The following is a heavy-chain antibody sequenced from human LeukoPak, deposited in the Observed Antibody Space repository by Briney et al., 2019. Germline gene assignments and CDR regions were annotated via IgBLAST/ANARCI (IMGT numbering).Heavy chain of an antibody. Sequence: ASVKVSCKASGYTFTDYYMHWVRQAPGQGLEWMGWINPNRGGTNYAQKFQGRVTMTRDTSISTVYMELSRLRSDDTAVYYCARLDSGPDGDYWGQGTLVTVSS. CDR2: INPNRGGT. V-gene: IGHV1-2*02. CDR3: ARLDSGPDGDY. CDR1: GYTFTDYY. D-gene: IGHD6-19*01. J-gene: IGHJ4*02.